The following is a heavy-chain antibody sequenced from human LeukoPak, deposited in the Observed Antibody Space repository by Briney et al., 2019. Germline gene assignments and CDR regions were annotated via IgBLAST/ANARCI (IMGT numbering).Heavy chain of an antibody. V-gene: IGHV3-74*01. CDR1: GFTFSSYW. CDR2: INTDGSST. J-gene: IGHJ4*02. D-gene: IGHD3-10*01. CDR3: ARDSSVRLWFGEPVFDY. Sequence: PGGSLRLSCAASGFTFSSYWMHWVRQAPGKGLVWVSRINTDGSSTSYADSVKGRFTISRDNAKNTLYLQMNSLRAEDTAVYYCARDSSVRLWFGEPVFDYWGQGTLVTVSS.